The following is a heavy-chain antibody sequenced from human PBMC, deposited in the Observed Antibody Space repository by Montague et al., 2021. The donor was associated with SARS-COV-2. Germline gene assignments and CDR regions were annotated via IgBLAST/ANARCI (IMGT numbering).Heavy chain of an antibody. J-gene: IGHJ4*02. CDR2: IHHSGST. V-gene: IGHV4-31*03. Sequence: TLSLTCTVSGASISSGSYYWNWIRQLPGKGLEWIGYIHHSGSTYYTPSLQSRVAISVDTSQNEFSLKMTAVTAADTAVYYCARDGDEGYFFEYWGKGLLVTVSS. CDR1: GASISSGSYY. D-gene: IGHD2/OR15-2a*01. CDR3: ARDGDEGYFFEY.